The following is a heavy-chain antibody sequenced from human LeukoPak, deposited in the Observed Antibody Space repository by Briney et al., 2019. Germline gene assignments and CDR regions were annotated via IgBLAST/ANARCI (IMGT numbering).Heavy chain of an antibody. CDR3: AAPHCSSTSCYDYYYYYMDV. CDR2: IIPIFGTA. CDR1: GGTSSSYA. J-gene: IGHJ6*03. V-gene: IGHV1-69*01. D-gene: IGHD2-2*01. Sequence: GSSVKVSCKASGGTSSSYAISWVRQAPGQGLEWMGGIIPIFGTANYAQKFQGRVTITADESTSTAYMELSSLRSEDTAVYYCAAPHCSSTSCYDYYYYYMDVWGKGTTVTVSS.